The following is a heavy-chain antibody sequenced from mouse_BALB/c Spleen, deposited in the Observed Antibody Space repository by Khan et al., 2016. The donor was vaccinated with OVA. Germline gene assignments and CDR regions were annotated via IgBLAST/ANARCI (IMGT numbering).Heavy chain of an antibody. Sequence: QLQLQQSGPGLVQPSQSLSITCTVSDFSLTSSGVHFVRHSPGKVMEWLGVIWSGGSTDYNATFISRLSISKDNSKSQVFFKMNSLQANHPAIYYCARRARYGNFDDWGQGTTLTVS. CDR2: IWSGGST. CDR3: ARRARYGNFDD. J-gene: IGHJ2*01. V-gene: IGHV2-2*02. D-gene: IGHD2-10*02. CDR1: DFSLTSSG.